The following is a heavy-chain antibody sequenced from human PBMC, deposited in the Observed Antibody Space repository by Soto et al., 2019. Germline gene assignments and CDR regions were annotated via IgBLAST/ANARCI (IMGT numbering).Heavy chain of an antibody. J-gene: IGHJ6*02. CDR1: GFTFSSYA. V-gene: IGHV3-23*01. D-gene: IGHD3-3*01. CDR2: ISGGGGRT. Sequence: EVQLLESGGGLVQPGGSLRLSCVASGFTFSSYAVTWVRQAPGKGLEWVSGISGGGGRTYYADSVKGRFTISRDNSKKTLYLQMNSLRAEDTAVYYFAKDFNLNGFRSDYSNGMDVWGQGTTVTVSS. CDR3: AKDFNLNGFRSDYSNGMDV.